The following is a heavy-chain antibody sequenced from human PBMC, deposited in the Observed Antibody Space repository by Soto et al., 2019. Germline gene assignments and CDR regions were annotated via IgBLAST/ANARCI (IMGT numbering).Heavy chain of an antibody. CDR3: ARRNTAGFLRYFDN. CDR2: IVPNIGTV. CDR1: GGTLTNFINYP. D-gene: IGHD6-19*01. J-gene: IGHJ4*02. Sequence: QVQLVQSGAEVMQPGSSVKVSCKPSGGTLTNFINYPINWVRQSPGQGLEWMGGIVPNIGTVNYAQKSQGRVTMNADKSTGTVYMELSSLRSDDSALYYCARRNTAGFLRYFDNWGQGTLVTVSS. V-gene: IGHV1-69*06.